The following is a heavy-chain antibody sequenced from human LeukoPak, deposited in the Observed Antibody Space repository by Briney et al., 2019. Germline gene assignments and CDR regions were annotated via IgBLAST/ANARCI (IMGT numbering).Heavy chain of an antibody. Sequence: LEXXXXXSYDGSNKYYADSVKGRFTISRDNSKNTLYLQMNSLRAEDTAVYYCARDQQAIVVVPAALGYWGQGTLVTVSS. V-gene: IGHV3-30-3*01. D-gene: IGHD2-2*01. CDR2: XSYDGSNK. J-gene: IGHJ4*02. CDR3: ARDQQAIVVVPAALGY.